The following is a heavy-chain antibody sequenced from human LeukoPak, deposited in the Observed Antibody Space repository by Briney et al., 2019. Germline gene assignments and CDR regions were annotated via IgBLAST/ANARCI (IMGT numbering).Heavy chain of an antibody. CDR3: ARGRCSSTSCYGRSDY. Sequence: SVKLSCKASGGTFSSYAISWVRQAPGQGLEWMGGITPIFGTANYAQKFQGRVTITTDESTSTAYMELSSLRSEDTAVYYCARGRCSSTSCYGRSDYWGQGTLVTVSS. CDR1: GGTFSSYA. CDR2: ITPIFGTA. J-gene: IGHJ4*02. V-gene: IGHV1-69*05. D-gene: IGHD2-2*01.